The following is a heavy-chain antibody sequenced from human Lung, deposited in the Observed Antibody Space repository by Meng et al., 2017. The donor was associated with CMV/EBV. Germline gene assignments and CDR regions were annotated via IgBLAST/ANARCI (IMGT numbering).Heavy chain of an antibody. Sequence: QVQLQESGPGLVKPSGPLSLTCGVSGVSISSNIRWTWVRQPPGKGLEWIGDIDDSGSTNYNPSLNSRISISLDKSKNHFSLKVNSVTAADTAVYYCARGKQDAWELLAYWGQGALVTVFS. CDR3: ARGKQDAWELLAY. CDR2: IDDSGST. CDR1: GVSISSNIR. J-gene: IGHJ4*02. D-gene: IGHD1-26*01. V-gene: IGHV4-4*02.